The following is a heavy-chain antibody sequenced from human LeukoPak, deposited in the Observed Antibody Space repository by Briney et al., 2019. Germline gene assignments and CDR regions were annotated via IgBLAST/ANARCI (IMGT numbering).Heavy chain of an antibody. CDR2: INHSGST. J-gene: IGHJ4*02. Sequence: SETLSFTCAVYGGSFSGYYWSWIRQPPGKGLEWIGEINHSGSTNYNPSLKSRVTISVDTSKNQFSLKLSSVTAADTAVYYCASLSHTTPFDYWGQGTLVTVSS. CDR1: GGSFSGYY. D-gene: IGHD1-26*01. V-gene: IGHV4-34*01. CDR3: ASLSHTTPFDY.